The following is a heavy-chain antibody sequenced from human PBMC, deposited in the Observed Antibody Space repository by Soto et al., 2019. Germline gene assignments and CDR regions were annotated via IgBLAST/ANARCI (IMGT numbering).Heavy chain of an antibody. D-gene: IGHD3-10*01. CDR3: ARSFFGSGSQVGFDY. Sequence: ESLTISCKGSEYTFTSYWIGLVRQMPGKGLEWMGIIYPGDSDTRYSPSFQGQVTISADKSISTAHLQWSSLKASDTAMYYCARSFFGSGSQVGFDYWGQGTLVTVSS. CDR1: EYTFTSYW. V-gene: IGHV5-51*01. CDR2: IYPGDSDT. J-gene: IGHJ4*02.